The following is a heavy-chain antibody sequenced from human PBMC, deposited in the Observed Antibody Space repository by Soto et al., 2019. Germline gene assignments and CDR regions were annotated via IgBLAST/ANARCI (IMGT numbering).Heavy chain of an antibody. Sequence: SVKVSCKASGGTFSSYAISWVRQAPGQGLEWMGGIIPIFGTANYAQKFQGRVTITADESTSTAYMELSSLRSEDTAVYYCARLTVSPASGYYYGMDVWGQGTTVTVSS. J-gene: IGHJ6*02. CDR2: IIPIFGTA. CDR1: GGTFSSYA. CDR3: ARLTVSPASGYYYGMDV. V-gene: IGHV1-69*13. D-gene: IGHD4-4*01.